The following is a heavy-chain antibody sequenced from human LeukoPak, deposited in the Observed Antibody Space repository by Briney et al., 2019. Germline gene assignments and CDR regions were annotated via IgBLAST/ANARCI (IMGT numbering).Heavy chain of an antibody. J-gene: IGHJ6*02. D-gene: IGHD1-1*01. CDR2: INHEGGGI. CDR3: ATYINWVAGDV. Sequence: GGSLRLSCAASGFTFSESGMSWVGQVPGQGLEWVAHINHEGGGIQYVDSVKGRFTISRDNAKGSGYLQMNSLRAEDTAIYHCATYINWVAGDVWGQGTTVIVSS. CDR1: GFTFSESG. V-gene: IGHV3-7*01.